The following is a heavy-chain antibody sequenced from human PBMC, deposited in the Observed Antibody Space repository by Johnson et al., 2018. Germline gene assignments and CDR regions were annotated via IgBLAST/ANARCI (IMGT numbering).Heavy chain of an antibody. CDR3: EGLWIGALFSQTHRV. J-gene: IGHJ6*02. D-gene: IGHD3-10*01. Sequence: QVQLVQSGGGVVQPGRSLRLSCAASGFTFSSYGMHWVRQAPGKGLEWVAVIWYDGSNKYYADSVKGRFTISRDNSKNTLYLQMNSLRAEDTAVYYCEGLWIGALFSQTHRVWGQGTTVTVSS. V-gene: IGHV3-33*01. CDR1: GFTFSSYG. CDR2: IWYDGSNK.